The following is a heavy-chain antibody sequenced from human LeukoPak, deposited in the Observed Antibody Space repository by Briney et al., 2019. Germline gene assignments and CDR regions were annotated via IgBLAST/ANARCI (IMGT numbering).Heavy chain of an antibody. V-gene: IGHV3-20*04. D-gene: IGHD6-6*01. J-gene: IGHJ4*02. Sequence: GSLILSCAASGFTFDDYGMSWVRQAPGKGLEWVSGINWNGGSTGYADSVKGRFTISRDNSKNTLYLQMNSLRAEDTAVYYCAKVWAQLVLSALGGWGQGTLVTVSS. CDR1: GFTFDDYG. CDR3: AKVWAQLVLSALGG. CDR2: INWNGGST.